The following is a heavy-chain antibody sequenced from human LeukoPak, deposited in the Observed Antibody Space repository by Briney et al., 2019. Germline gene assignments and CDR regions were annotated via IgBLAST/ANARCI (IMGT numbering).Heavy chain of an antibody. CDR3: ARGGSRITIFGEYYYYYMDV. Sequence: ASVKVSCKASGYTFTSYDINWVRQATGQGLEWMGWMNPNSGNTGYAQKFQGRVTMTRNTSISTAYMELSSLRSEDTAVYYCARGGSRITIFGEYYYYYMDVWGKGTTVTVSS. CDR2: MNPNSGNT. D-gene: IGHD3-3*01. CDR1: GYTFTSYD. V-gene: IGHV1-8*01. J-gene: IGHJ6*03.